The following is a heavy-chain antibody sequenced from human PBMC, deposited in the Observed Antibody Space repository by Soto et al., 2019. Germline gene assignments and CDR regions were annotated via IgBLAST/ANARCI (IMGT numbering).Heavy chain of an antibody. Sequence: PSETLSLTCTVGSISTYYWNWIRQSPGKGLEWIGYIYYSGSTNYNPSLKSRVTISVDTSKNQFSLKLSSVTAADTAVYYCARHRRDFDYWGQGTLVTVSS. J-gene: IGHJ4*02. V-gene: IGHV4-59*08. CDR1: GSISTYY. CDR3: ARHRRDFDY. CDR2: IYYSGST.